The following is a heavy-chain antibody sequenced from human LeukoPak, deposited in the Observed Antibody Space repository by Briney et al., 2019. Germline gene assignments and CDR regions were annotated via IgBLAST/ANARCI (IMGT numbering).Heavy chain of an antibody. V-gene: IGHV3-64*01. CDR1: GFTFSSYA. J-gene: IGHJ4*02. Sequence: GGSLRLSCAASGFTFSSYAMHWIRQPPGKGLEYVSAISSNGGSTYYANSVKGRFTISRDNSKNTLYLQMNSLRAEDTAVYYCAKARPSERNHIAAAGPGRGKYYFDYWGQGTLVTVSS. CDR3: AKARPSERNHIAAAGPGRGKYYFDY. CDR2: ISSNGGST. D-gene: IGHD6-13*01.